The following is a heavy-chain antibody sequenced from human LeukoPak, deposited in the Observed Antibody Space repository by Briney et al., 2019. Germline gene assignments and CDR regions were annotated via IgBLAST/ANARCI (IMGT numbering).Heavy chain of an antibody. V-gene: IGHV4-38-2*02. Sequence: SETLSLTCTVSGYSISTGYYWGWIRQPPGKGLEWIGEINHSGSTNYNPSLKSRVTISVDTSKNQFSLKLSSVTAADTAVYYCARGSLYGDYYWGQGTLVTVSS. CDR2: INHSGST. D-gene: IGHD4-17*01. J-gene: IGHJ4*02. CDR3: ARGSLYGDYY. CDR1: GYSISTGYY.